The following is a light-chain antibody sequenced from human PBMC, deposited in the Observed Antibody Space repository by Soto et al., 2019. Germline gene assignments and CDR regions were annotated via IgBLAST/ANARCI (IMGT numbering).Light chain of an antibody. CDR1: SSNIGSNT. J-gene: IGLJ1*01. Sequence: QSVLTQPPSASGTRGQRVTISCSGSSSNIGSNTVNWYQQLPGTAPKLLIYSNNQRPSGVPDRFSGSKSGTSASLAISGLQSEDEADYYCAAWDDRLNGPVFGTGTKVTVL. CDR2: SNN. CDR3: AAWDDRLNGPV. V-gene: IGLV1-44*01.